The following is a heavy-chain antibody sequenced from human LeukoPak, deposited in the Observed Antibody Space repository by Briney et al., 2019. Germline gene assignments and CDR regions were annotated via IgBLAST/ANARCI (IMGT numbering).Heavy chain of an antibody. CDR1: GFTVSSNY. CDR2: IYSDGNT. Sequence: PGGSLRLSCAASGFTVSSNYMSWVRQAPGKGLEWVSVIYSDGNTYYADSVKGRFTISRDDSKSTLYLQMNSLRPEDTAVYYCAKEKLPSGYSFLTDYWGQGTLVTVSS. V-gene: IGHV3-53*05. J-gene: IGHJ4*02. CDR3: AKEKLPSGYSFLTDY. D-gene: IGHD5-18*01.